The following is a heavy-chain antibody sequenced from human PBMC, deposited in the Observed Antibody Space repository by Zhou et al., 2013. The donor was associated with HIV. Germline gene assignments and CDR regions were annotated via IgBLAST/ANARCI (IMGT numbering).Heavy chain of an antibody. D-gene: IGHD7-27*01. CDR2: INHSGST. Sequence: QVQLQQWGAGLLKPSETLSLTCAVNGGSFTEYFWSWIRQPPGKGLEWIGEINHSGSTNYIPSLKSRVTISADTSKKQFSLKLSSVTAADTAVYYCARGPGNWGNYYYYMDVWGKGPRSPSP. CDR1: GGSFTEYF. CDR3: ARGPGNWGNYYYYMDV. J-gene: IGHJ6*03. V-gene: IGHV4-34*02.